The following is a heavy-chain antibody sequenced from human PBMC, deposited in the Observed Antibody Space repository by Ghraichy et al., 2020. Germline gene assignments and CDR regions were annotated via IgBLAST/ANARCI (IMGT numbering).Heavy chain of an antibody. CDR2: IIASGEST. D-gene: IGHD2-15*01. CDR1: GFTFSGYA. Sequence: GGSLRLSCAASGFTFSGYAMTWVRQAPGKGLEWVSAIIASGESTFYADSVQGRFTVSRDNSKNTLFLQMNNLRVDDTAVYYCAKCEFRDGGCYPQYWGQGTLVTVSS. V-gene: IGHV3-23*01. CDR3: AKCEFRDGGCYPQY. J-gene: IGHJ1*01.